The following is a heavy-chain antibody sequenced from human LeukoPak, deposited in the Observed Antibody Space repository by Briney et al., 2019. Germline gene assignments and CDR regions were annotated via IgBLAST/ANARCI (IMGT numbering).Heavy chain of an antibody. CDR1: GYTFTSYG. J-gene: IGHJ4*02. D-gene: IGHD2-15*01. Sequence: GASVKVSCKASGYTFTSYGISWVRQAPGQGLEWMGWISAYNGNTNYAQKLQGRVTMTTDTSTSTAYMELRSLRSDDTAVYYCARAPRDIVVVVAATLLYWGQGTLVTVSS. CDR2: ISAYNGNT. CDR3: ARAPRDIVVVVAATLLY. V-gene: IGHV1-18*01.